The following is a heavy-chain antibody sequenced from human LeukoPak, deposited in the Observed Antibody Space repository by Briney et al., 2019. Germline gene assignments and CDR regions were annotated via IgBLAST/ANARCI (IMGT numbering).Heavy chain of an antibody. J-gene: IGHJ6*02. D-gene: IGHD3-10*01. CDR2: IYSGGST. CDR3: ARKTGHGMDV. Sequence: HPGGSLRLSCAASGFSVSSNYMSWVRQAPGKGLEWVSVIYSGGSTYYADSVKGRFTISRHNSKNTLYLQMNSLRAEDTAVYYCARKTGHGMDVWGQGTTVTVSS. V-gene: IGHV3-53*04. CDR1: GFSVSSNY.